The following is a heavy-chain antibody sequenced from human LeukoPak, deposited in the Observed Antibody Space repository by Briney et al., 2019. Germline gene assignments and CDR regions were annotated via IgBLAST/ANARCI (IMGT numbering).Heavy chain of an antibody. CDR3: AKLSVLLWFGYFDY. CDR2: ISGSGGST. CDR1: GFTFSSYA. J-gene: IGHJ4*02. D-gene: IGHD3-10*01. V-gene: IGHV3-23*01. Sequence: GGSLRLSCAASGFTFSSYAMSWVRQAPGKGLEWVSAISGSGGSTYYADSVKGRFTISRDNSKNTLYLQMNSLRAEDTAAYYCAKLSVLLWFGYFDYWGQGTLVTVSS.